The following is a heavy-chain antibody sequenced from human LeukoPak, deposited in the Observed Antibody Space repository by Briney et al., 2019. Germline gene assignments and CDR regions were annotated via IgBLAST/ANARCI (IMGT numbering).Heavy chain of an antibody. CDR3: ANFVDGGSYGDNWFDP. D-gene: IGHD1-26*01. V-gene: IGHV4-34*01. J-gene: IGHJ5*02. CDR1: GGSFSGYY. Sequence: KPSETLSLTCAVYGGSFSGYYWSWIRQPPGKGLEWIGEINHSGSTNYNPSLKSRVTISVDTSKNQFSLKLSSVTAADTAVYYCANFVDGGSYGDNWFDPWGQGTLVTVSS. CDR2: INHSGST.